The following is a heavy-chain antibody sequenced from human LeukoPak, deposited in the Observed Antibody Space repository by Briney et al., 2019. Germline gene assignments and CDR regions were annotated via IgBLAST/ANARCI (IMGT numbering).Heavy chain of an antibody. CDR2: INHSGST. Sequence: PSEPLSLTCAVYGVSFSGYYWSWIRQPPGKRLEWIGEINHSGSTNYNPSLKSRVTISVDTSKNQFSLKLSSVTAADTAVYYCGRTRRDSYYYYGMDVWGQGTTVTVSS. V-gene: IGHV4-34*01. J-gene: IGHJ6*02. CDR3: GRTRRDSYYYYGMDV. CDR1: GVSFSGYY. D-gene: IGHD1-14*01.